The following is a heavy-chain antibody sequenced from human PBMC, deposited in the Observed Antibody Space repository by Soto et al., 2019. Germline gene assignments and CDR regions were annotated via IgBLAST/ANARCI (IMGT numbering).Heavy chain of an antibody. CDR3: ARDSEVRAEYYDYYALDV. CDR2: ISYDGANK. J-gene: IGHJ6*02. V-gene: IGHV3-30*04. Sequence: GGSLRLSCAASGFTFSTYALHWVRQAPGKGLEWLVVISYDGANKYHADSVKGRFTISRDNSKNTLYLQMNSLRAEDTAVYFCARDSEVRAEYYDYYALDVWGQGTTVTVSS. CDR1: GFTFSTYA. D-gene: IGHD3-10*01.